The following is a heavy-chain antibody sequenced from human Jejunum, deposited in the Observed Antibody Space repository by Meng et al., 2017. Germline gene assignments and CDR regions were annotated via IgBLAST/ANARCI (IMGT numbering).Heavy chain of an antibody. V-gene: IGHV3-30*04. CDR2: ISYDGRST. CDR1: GFTLSSYG. J-gene: IGHJ5*02. CDR3: ARDWGSSGWYNWFDP. D-gene: IGHD6-19*01. Sequence: GESLKISCAASGFTLSSYGIHWVRQAPGKGLEWVAMISYDGRSTHYADSVQGRFTISRDNSRNTLFLQMNSLRVEDTAVYYCARDWGSSGWYNWFDPWGQGTLVTVSS.